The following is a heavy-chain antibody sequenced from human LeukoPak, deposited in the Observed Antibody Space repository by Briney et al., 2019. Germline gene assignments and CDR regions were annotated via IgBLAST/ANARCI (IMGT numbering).Heavy chain of an antibody. CDR1: GYSLTSYF. CDR3: TREWPSTGYFDY. CDR2: MSPSGDGA. D-gene: IGHD1-1*01. Sequence: ASVKVSCKASGYSLTSYFMHWVRQAPGQGLEWMGVMSPSGDGANYIQKFQGRVTMTRDRSTSTDFMELTSLRPEDTAVYFCTREWPSTGYFDYCGQGTLVTVSS. J-gene: IGHJ4*02. V-gene: IGHV1-46*01.